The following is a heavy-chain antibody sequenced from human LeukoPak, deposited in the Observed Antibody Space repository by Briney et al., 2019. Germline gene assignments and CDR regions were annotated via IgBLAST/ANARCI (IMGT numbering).Heavy chain of an antibody. CDR2: INHSGST. V-gene: IGHV4-34*01. CDR3: ARFPRYYYGMDV. J-gene: IGHJ6*02. Sequence: SETPSLTCAVYGGSFSGYYWSWIRQPPGKGLEWIGEINHSGSTNYNPSLKSRVTISVDTSKNQFSLKLSSVTAADTAVYYCARFPRYYYGMDVWGQGTTVTVSS. CDR1: GGSFSGYY.